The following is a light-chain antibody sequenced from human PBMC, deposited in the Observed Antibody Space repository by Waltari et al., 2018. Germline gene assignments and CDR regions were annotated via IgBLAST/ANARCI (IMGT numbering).Light chain of an antibody. CDR3: QQYNNWPPWT. V-gene: IGKV3-15*01. J-gene: IGKJ1*01. CDR2: GAS. CDR1: QTVSSN. Sequence: ETVMTQSPATLSVSPGERATLSCRASQTVSSNLAWYQQKPGQAPRLLIYGASTRATGIPARFSGSGSVTQFTYTISSRQSEEFAVDYCQQYNNWPPWTFGQGTKVEIK.